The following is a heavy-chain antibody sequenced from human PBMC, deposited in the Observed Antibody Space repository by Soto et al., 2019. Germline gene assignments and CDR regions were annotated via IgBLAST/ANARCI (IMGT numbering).Heavy chain of an antibody. J-gene: IGHJ4*02. CDR3: AKEAGGSGSLDY. CDR2: ISYDGSNK. CDR1: GFTFSSYG. V-gene: IGHV3-30*18. D-gene: IGHD3-10*01. Sequence: QVQLVESGGGVVQPGRSLRLSCAASGFTFSSYGMHWVRQAPGKGLEWVAVISYDGSNKYYADSVKGRFTISRDNSKNTLYLQMNSLRAEDTGVYYCAKEAGGSGSLDYWGQGTLVTVSS.